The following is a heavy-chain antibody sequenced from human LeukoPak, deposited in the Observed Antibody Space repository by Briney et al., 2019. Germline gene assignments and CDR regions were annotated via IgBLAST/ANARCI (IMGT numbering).Heavy chain of an antibody. CDR3: ALPAKGAFFYYYMEV. Sequence: ASVKVSCKASAYTSPNYGITWVRLAPGRGPEWMGWISTYNGNTQYAPKFQGRVTMTTDTPTKTVYMELRSLRSNDTAVYYCALPAKGAFFYYYMEVWGKGTTVTVSS. J-gene: IGHJ6*03. V-gene: IGHV1-18*01. CDR2: ISTYNGNT. CDR1: AYTSPNYG. D-gene: IGHD2-2*01.